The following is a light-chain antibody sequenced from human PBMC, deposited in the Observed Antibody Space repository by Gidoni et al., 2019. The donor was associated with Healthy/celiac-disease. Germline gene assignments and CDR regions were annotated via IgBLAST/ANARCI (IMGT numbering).Light chain of an antibody. Sequence: LQITLSPSSLSASVVDRVTITCRASQSISSYLNWYQQKPGKAPKLLIYDASSLQSGVPSRFSGSGSGTDFTLTISSLQPEDFATYYCQQSYSTRPWTFGQGTKVEIK. V-gene: IGKV1-39*01. CDR2: DAS. J-gene: IGKJ1*01. CDR3: QQSYSTRPWT. CDR1: QSISSY.